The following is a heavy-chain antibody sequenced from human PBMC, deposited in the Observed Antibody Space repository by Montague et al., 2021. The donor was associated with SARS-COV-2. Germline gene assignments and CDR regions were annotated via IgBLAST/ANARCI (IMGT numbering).Heavy chain of an antibody. V-gene: IGHV3-53*04. CDR2: IYKDGTT. Sequence: SQRLSCAASTFTVSSNYMSWVRQAPGKGLEWVSVIYKDGTTYYADSVKGRFTISGHNSKNTLFLQMNSLTAEDTAMYYCARTKDDYYDSSGPLDYWGQGTLVTVSS. D-gene: IGHD3-22*01. CDR1: TFTVSSNY. J-gene: IGHJ4*02. CDR3: ARTKDDYYDSSGPLDY.